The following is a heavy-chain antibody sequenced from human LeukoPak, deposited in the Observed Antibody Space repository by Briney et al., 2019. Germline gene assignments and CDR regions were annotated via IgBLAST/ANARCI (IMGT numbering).Heavy chain of an antibody. CDR2: IGIDSGKT. J-gene: IGHJ4*02. CDR1: GFTFSDYS. Sequence: GGSLRLSCAASGFTFSDYSMNWVRQAPGKGLEWISYIGIDSGKTKYADSVKGRFTISGDKAKRSLYLQMSGLRVEDTAVYYCARDYRYAFDNWGQGTLVTVSS. D-gene: IGHD1-1*01. CDR3: ARDYRYAFDN. V-gene: IGHV3-48*01.